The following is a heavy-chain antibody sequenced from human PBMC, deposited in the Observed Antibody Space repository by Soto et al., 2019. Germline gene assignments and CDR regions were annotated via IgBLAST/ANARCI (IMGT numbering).Heavy chain of an antibody. CDR2: IRSTTNYR. CDR1: CCPPTSSR. J-gene: IGHJ4*02. Sequence: RGTLRLARACSCCPPTSSRMEWDRHFPGKGFEWGSSIRSTTNYRYYADSMKGRFNVSRDNAKNSVYLEMNSLSAEDTAVYYCARESEDLTSNCDYWGQGSLVTVSS. CDR3: ARESEDLTSNCDY. V-gene: IGHV3-21*01.